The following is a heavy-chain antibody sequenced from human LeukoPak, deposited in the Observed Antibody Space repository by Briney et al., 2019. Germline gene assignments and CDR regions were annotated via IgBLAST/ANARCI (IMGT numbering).Heavy chain of an antibody. V-gene: IGHV3-53*01. J-gene: IGHJ4*02. D-gene: IGHD3-22*01. CDR1: GFTVSSNY. CDR3: ASFYDSSGRDY. CDR2: IYSGGST. Sequence: PGGSLRLSCAASGFTVSSNYMSWVRQAPGKGLEWVSVIYSGGSTYYADSVKGRFTISRDNSKNTLYLQMNSLTAEDTAVYYCASFYDSSGRDYWGQGILVTVSS.